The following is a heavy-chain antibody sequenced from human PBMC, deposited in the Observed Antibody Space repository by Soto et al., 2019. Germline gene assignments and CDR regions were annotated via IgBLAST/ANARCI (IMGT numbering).Heavy chain of an antibody. V-gene: IGHV4-31*03. CDR3: AISSRSYFDY. CDR2: IYDSGST. J-gene: IGHJ4*02. Sequence: QVQLQESGPGLVKPSQTLSLTCTVSGGSISRSGYFLSWIRQHPGKCLEWIGYIYDSGSTYYNPSLKSRVSLSVDTSKNQFSLNLTSVTAADTAMYYCAISSRSYFDYWGQGTLVTVSS. CDR1: GGSISRSGYF.